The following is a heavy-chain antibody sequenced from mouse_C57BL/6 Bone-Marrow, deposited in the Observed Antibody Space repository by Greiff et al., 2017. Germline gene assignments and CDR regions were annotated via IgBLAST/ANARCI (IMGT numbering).Heavy chain of an antibody. J-gene: IGHJ2*01. D-gene: IGHD1-1*01. CDR2: IYPGSGST. CDR3: ALVITTVVAHYFDY. V-gene: IGHV1-55*01. Sequence: QVQLQQPGAELVKPGASVKMSCKASGYTFTSYWITWVKQRPGQGLEWIGDIYPGSGSTNYNEKFKSKATLTVDTSSSTAYMQRSSLTSEDSAVYYCALVITTVVAHYFDYWGQGTTLTVSS. CDR1: GYTFTSYW.